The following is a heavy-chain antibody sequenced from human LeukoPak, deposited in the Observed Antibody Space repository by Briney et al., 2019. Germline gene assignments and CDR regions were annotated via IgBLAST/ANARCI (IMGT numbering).Heavy chain of an antibody. CDR2: INHSGST. Sequence: GSLRLSCVASGFTFNIYVMSWVRQAPGKGLEWIGEINHSGSTNYNPSLKSRVTISVDTSKNQFSLKLSSVTAADTAVYYCARGLPTMTRWGQGTLVTVSS. V-gene: IGHV4-34*01. CDR3: ARGLPTMTR. D-gene: IGHD4-17*01. CDR1: GFTFNIYV. J-gene: IGHJ4*02.